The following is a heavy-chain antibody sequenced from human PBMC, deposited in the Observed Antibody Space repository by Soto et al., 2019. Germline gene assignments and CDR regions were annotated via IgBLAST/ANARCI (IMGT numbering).Heavy chain of an antibody. D-gene: IGHD6-6*01. J-gene: IGHJ6*02. Sequence: HPGGSLRLSCTASGFTFGDYAMSWFRQAPGKGLEWVGFIRSKAYGGTTEYAASVKGRFTISRDDSKSIAYLQMNSLKTEDTAVYYCTREEAARSPQYYYYYGMDVWGQGTTVTVSS. CDR1: GFTFGDYA. V-gene: IGHV3-49*03. CDR3: TREEAARSPQYYYYYGMDV. CDR2: IRSKAYGGTT.